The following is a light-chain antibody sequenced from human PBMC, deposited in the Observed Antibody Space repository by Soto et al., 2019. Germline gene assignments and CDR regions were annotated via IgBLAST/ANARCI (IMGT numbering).Light chain of an antibody. CDR3: GAWDKSMNGYV. J-gene: IGLJ1*01. CDR1: SSNIGINT. CDR2: TDN. V-gene: IGLV1-44*01. Sequence: QSVLTQRPSASGSLGQSVTISCTGGSSNIGINTVNWYQQLPGTAPKVLIYTDNERPSGVPDRFSGYKSGTSASLAINGLQYGDEADYYCGAWDKSMNGYVFGNGNKVTV.